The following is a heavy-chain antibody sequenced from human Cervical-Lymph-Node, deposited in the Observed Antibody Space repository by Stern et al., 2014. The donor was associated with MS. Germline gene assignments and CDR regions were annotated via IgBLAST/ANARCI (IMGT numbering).Heavy chain of an antibody. J-gene: IGHJ5*02. CDR3: ANYNSWSGDFIGWIDP. CDR2: IYSSGSS. D-gene: IGHD3-3*01. CDR1: GVSVMSGDYY. Sequence: QVQLQESGPGLVKPSQTLSLTCTVSGVSVMSGDYYWSWVRQPPGKGLEWIGHIYSSGSSSYNPSLKSRVTISVDTSKNQFSLRLSSVTAADTALYYCANYNSWSGDFIGWIDPWGQGTLVTVSP. V-gene: IGHV4-30-4*01.